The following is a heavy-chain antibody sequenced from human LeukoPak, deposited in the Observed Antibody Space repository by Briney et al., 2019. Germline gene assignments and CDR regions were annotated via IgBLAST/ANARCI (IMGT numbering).Heavy chain of an antibody. Sequence: QPSETLSLTCAVYGGSFSGYYWSWIRQPPGKGLEWIGEINHSGSTNYNPSLKSRVTISVDTSKNQFSLKLSSVTAADTAVYYCAGSPNYYYYGMDVWGQGTTVTVSS. CDR2: INHSGST. CDR1: GGSFSGYY. V-gene: IGHV4-34*01. CDR3: AGSPNYYYYGMDV. J-gene: IGHJ6*02.